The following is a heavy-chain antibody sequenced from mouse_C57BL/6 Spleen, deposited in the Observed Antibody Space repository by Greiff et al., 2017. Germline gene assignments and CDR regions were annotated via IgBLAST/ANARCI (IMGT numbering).Heavy chain of an antibody. V-gene: IGHV1-50*01. Sequence: QVQLQQPGAELVKPGASVKLSCKASGYTFTSYWMQWVKQRPGQGLEWIGEIDPSDSYPNYNQKFKGKATLTVDTSSSTAYMQLSSLTSEDAAVYYCARESGAMDYWGQGTSVTVSS. CDR3: ARESGAMDY. J-gene: IGHJ4*01. CDR2: IDPSDSYP. CDR1: GYTFTSYW.